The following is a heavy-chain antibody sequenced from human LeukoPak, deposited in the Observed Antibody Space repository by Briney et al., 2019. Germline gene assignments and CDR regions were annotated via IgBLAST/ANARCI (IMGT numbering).Heavy chain of an antibody. CDR2: INAGNGNT. CDR1: GYTFTNYA. Sequence: ASVKVSCKASGYTFTNYAMHWVRRAPGQRLEWMGWINAGNGNTKYSQRFQGRVSITRDTSASTVYMELSRLRSEDSAVYYCARDGSIGVVVAAHLPNWFDPWGQGTLVTVSS. J-gene: IGHJ5*02. CDR3: ARDGSIGVVVAAHLPNWFDP. V-gene: IGHV1-3*01. D-gene: IGHD2-15*01.